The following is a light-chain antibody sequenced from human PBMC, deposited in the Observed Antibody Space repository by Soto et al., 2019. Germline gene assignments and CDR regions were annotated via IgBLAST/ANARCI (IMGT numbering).Light chain of an antibody. V-gene: IGKV1-5*01. CDR1: QSISSW. CDR2: DAY. J-gene: IGKJ5*01. CDR3: QQYSSYPVP. Sequence: TQSPSTLSAYVGDRVTITCRASQSISSWLAWYQQKPGKAPKLLIYDAYSLESGTPSRFSGRRSGTEFTLTIASVQPEDFATYFCQQYSSYPVPFGHGTRLAV.